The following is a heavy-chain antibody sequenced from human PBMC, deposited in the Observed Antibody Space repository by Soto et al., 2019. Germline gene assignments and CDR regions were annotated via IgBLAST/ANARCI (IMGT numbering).Heavy chain of an antibody. CDR1: GFTFSSYS. CDR3: ARHPERIAQIGWFYP. V-gene: IGHV3-48*01. Sequence: EVQLVESGGGLVQPGGSLRLSCAASGFTFSSYSMNWVRQAPGKGLEWVSYISSSSSTIYYADSVKGRFTISRDNAKNSLYLQLTSLRAEDTAVYYCARHPERIAQIGWFYPWGQGTLVTVSS. CDR2: ISSSSSTI. J-gene: IGHJ5*02. D-gene: IGHD6-13*01.